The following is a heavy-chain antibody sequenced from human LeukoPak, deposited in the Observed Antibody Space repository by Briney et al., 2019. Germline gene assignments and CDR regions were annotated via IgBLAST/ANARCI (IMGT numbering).Heavy chain of an antibody. D-gene: IGHD4-23*01. CDR2: IYTSGST. J-gene: IGHJ5*02. V-gene: IGHV4-4*07. CDR1: GGSISSYY. CDR3: ARAVSFVSNSNRWFDP. Sequence: SETLSLTCTVSGGSISSYYWSWIRQPAGKGLEWIGRIYTSGSTNYNPSLKSRVTMSVDTSKNQFSLKLSSVTAADTALYYCARAVSFVSNSNRWFDPWGQGTLVTVSS.